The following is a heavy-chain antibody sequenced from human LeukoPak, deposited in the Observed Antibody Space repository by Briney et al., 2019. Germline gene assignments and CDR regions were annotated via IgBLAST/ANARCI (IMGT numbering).Heavy chain of an antibody. Sequence: GGSLRLSCAASGFTFGSYAMSWVRQAPGKGLEWVSAISGSGGSTYYADSVKGRFTISRDNSKNTLYLQMNSLRAEDTAVYYCAKDTRITMVRGVIMYYWGQGTLVTVSS. D-gene: IGHD3-10*01. CDR2: ISGSGGST. V-gene: IGHV3-23*01. CDR1: GFTFGSYA. CDR3: AKDTRITMVRGVIMYY. J-gene: IGHJ4*02.